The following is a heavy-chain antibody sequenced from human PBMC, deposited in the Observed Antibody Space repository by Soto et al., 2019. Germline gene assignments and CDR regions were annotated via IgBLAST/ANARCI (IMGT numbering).Heavy chain of an antibody. CDR3: ANPIAASGTVY. CDR2: ISGSGGST. J-gene: IGHJ4*02. Sequence: GGSLRLSCAASGFTFSNYAMIWVRQAPGKGLEWVSGISGSGGSTYYADSVKGRFTISRDNSKNTLYLQMNSLRAEDTAVYYCANPIAASGTVYWGQGTLVTVTS. D-gene: IGHD6-13*01. CDR1: GFTFSNYA. V-gene: IGHV3-23*01.